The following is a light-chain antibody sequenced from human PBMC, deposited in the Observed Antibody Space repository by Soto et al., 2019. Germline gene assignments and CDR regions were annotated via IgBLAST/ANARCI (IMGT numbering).Light chain of an antibody. CDR2: DVS. CDR1: SSDIGGYNS. V-gene: IGLV2-8*01. CDR3: SSYTDRSNLV. J-gene: IGLJ1*01. Sequence: QSALTQSPSASGSPGQSVTISCTGTSSDIGGYNSVSWYQQHPGKAPKVMIYDVSKRPSGVPDRFSGSKSGNTASLTVSALQDEDEDDYYCSSYTDRSNLVFGTGTKVTVL.